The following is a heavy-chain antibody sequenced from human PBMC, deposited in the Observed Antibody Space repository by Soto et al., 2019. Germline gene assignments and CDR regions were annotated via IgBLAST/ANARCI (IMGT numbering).Heavy chain of an antibody. D-gene: IGHD5-12*01. J-gene: IGHJ4*02. V-gene: IGHV3-33*01. CDR2: IWYDGSNK. CDR3: ARDTPRGVATILDY. Sequence: GGSLRLSCAASGFTFSSYGMHWVRQAPGKGLEWVAVIWYDGSNKYYADSVKGRFTISRDNSKNTLYLQMNSLRAEDTAVYYCARDTPRGVATILDYWGQGTLVTVSS. CDR1: GFTFSSYG.